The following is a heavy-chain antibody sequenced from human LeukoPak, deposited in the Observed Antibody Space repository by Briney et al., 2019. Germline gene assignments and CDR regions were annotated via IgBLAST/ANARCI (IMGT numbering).Heavy chain of an antibody. D-gene: IGHD3-22*01. Sequence: TGGSLRLSCAASGFTFSTYSMNWVRQAPGKGLEWVSYISTSSHTIYYADSVKGRFTISRDNAKNSLYLQMNSLRDEDTAVYSCARGGSGYEDYYYFYAMDVWGQGTTVTVSS. CDR2: ISTSSHTI. CDR1: GFTFSTYS. CDR3: ARGGSGYEDYYYFYAMDV. V-gene: IGHV3-48*02. J-gene: IGHJ6*02.